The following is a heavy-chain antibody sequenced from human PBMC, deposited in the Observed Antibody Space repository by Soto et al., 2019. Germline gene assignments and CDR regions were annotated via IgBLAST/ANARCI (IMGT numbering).Heavy chain of an antibody. CDR2: IYWDDDK. Sequence: QITLKESGPTRVRPTQTLALTCTFSGFSLTTSGVGVGWIRKTPGKALEWLAVIYWDDDKRYSPSLKSRLTITKDTFKNQLVLTMAEMDPVDTSTYFCAHRGYMYGNWDHGYFDYWGQGTLVTVSS. CDR1: GFSLTTSGVG. J-gene: IGHJ4*02. D-gene: IGHD5-18*01. CDR3: AHRGYMYGNWDHGYFDY. V-gene: IGHV2-5*02.